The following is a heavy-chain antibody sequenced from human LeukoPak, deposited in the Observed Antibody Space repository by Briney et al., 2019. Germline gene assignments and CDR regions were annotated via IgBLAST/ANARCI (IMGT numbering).Heavy chain of an antibody. D-gene: IGHD5-12*01. V-gene: IGHV4-61*02. CDR1: GGSISSGSYY. CDR2: VYTSGST. Sequence: SETLSLTCTVSGGSISSGSYYWSWIRQPAGKGLEWIGRVYTSGSTNYSLSLKSRVTISIDTSKNQFSLKLSSVTAADTAVYYCARAYTGYDWLDYWGQGTLVTVSS. J-gene: IGHJ4*02. CDR3: ARAYTGYDWLDY.